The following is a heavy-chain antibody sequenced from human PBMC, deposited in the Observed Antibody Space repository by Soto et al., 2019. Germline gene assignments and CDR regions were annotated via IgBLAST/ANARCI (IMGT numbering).Heavy chain of an antibody. D-gene: IGHD5-12*01. V-gene: IGHV4-30-2*01. CDR1: GGSISSGGYS. CDR2: IYHSGST. Sequence: NPSETLSLTCAASGGSISSGGYSWSWIRQPPGKGLEWIGYIYHSGSTYYNPSLKSRVTISVDRSKNQFSLKLSSVTAADTAVYYCARGGYPRYGMDVWGQGTTVTVSS. CDR3: ARGGYPRYGMDV. J-gene: IGHJ6*02.